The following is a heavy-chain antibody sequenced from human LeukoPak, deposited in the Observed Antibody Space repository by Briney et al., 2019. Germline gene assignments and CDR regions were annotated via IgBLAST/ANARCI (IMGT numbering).Heavy chain of an antibody. Sequence: GRSLRLSCAASGFTFSSYGMHWVRQAPGKGLEWVAVISYDGSNKYYADSVKGRFTISRDNAKNSLYLQMNSLRAEDTAVYYCARGGYVGDHHFDYWGQGTLVTVSS. V-gene: IGHV3-30*03. D-gene: IGHD5-12*01. CDR1: GFTFSSYG. J-gene: IGHJ4*02. CDR2: ISYDGSNK. CDR3: ARGGYVGDHHFDY.